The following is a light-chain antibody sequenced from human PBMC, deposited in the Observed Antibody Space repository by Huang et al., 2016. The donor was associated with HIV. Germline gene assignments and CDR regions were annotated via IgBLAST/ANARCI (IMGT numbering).Light chain of an antibody. CDR1: QSVSSN. Sequence: EIVMTQSPATLSVSPGERATLSCRASQSVSSNLAWYQQKPGQAPRLLFYGASTRATGIPARFRGSGSGTEFTLTISSLQSEDFAVYYCQHYNNWPPWTFGQGTKVEIK. CDR3: QHYNNWPPWT. J-gene: IGKJ1*01. CDR2: GAS. V-gene: IGKV3-15*01.